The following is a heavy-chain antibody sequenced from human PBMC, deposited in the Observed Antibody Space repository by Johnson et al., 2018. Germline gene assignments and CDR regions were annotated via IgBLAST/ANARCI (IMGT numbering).Heavy chain of an antibody. J-gene: IGHJ6*02. D-gene: IGHD1-26*01. V-gene: IGHV3-21*01. CDR1: GFTFSSYS. CDR3: ARAGGATGYGMDV. CDR2: ISRSSSYI. Sequence: VQLVQSGGGLVKPGGSLRLSCAASGFTFSSYSMNWVRQAPGKGLEWVSSISRSSSYIYYADSVKGRFTISRDNAKNSLYLRKNSLRAEDTAVYYCARAGGATGYGMDVWGQGTTVTVSS.